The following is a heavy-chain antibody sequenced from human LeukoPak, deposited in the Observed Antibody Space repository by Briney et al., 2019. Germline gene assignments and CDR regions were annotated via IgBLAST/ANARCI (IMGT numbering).Heavy chain of an antibody. J-gene: IGHJ6*02. CDR3: ARHGDLKNYDFWSGYSYGMDV. V-gene: IGHV4-59*08. CDR1: GGSISSYY. Sequence: PSETLSLTCTVSGGSISSYYWSWIRQPPGKGLEWIGYIYYSGSTNYNPSLKSRVTISVDTSKNQFSLKLSSVTAADTAVYYCARHGDLKNYDFWSGYSYGMDVWGQGTTVTVSS. D-gene: IGHD3-3*01. CDR2: IYYSGST.